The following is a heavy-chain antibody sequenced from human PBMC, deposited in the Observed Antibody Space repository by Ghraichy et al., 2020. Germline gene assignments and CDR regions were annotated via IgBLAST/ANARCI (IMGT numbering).Heavy chain of an antibody. CDR2: IYYSGST. J-gene: IGHJ6*03. V-gene: IGHV4-59*01. D-gene: IGHD3-3*01. CDR1: GGSISSYY. CDR3: ARLNQYYDFWSGYYGSKGLSEGYYYYYMDV. Sequence: SETLSLTCTVSGGSISSYYWSWIRQPPGKGLEWIGYIYYSGSTNYNPSLKSRVTISVDTSKNQFSLKLSSVTAADTAVYYCARLNQYYDFWSGYYGSKGLSEGYYYYYMDVWGKGTTVTVSS.